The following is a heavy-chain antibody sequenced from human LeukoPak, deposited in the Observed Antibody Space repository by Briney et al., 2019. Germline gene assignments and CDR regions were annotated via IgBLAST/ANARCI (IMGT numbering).Heavy chain of an antibody. CDR1: GFTFNIYG. D-gene: IGHD5-24*01. Sequence: GGSLRLSCAASGFTFNIYGMNWVRQAPGKGPEWVSYIGHRSIDIHYADSVKGRFTISRDNAKNSLYLQMNSLRAEDTAEYFCERASRNGYDYWGRGTLVTVSS. J-gene: IGHJ4*02. CDR3: ERASRNGYDY. V-gene: IGHV3-21*05. CDR2: IGHRSIDI.